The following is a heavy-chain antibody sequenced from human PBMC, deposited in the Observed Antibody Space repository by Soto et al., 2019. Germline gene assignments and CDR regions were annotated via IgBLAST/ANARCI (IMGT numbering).Heavy chain of an antibody. CDR3: ATVGSGSSLFDY. J-gene: IGHJ4*02. CDR1: GDSLTELS. V-gene: IGHV1-24*01. D-gene: IGHD1-26*01. CDR2: FDPEDGET. Sequence: ASVKLSGKVCGDSLTELSMHCVRQAPGKGLEWMGGFDPEDGETIYAQKFQGRVTMTEDTSTDTAYMELSSLRSEDTAVYYCATVGSGSSLFDYWGQGTLVTVSS.